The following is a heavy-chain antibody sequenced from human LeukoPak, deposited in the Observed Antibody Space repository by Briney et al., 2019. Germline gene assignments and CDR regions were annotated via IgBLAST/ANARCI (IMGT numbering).Heavy chain of an antibody. CDR1: GFTFSNYA. D-gene: IGHD3-10*01. CDR3: ARRRVTMVRGPDITSYYFDY. J-gene: IGHJ4*02. CDR2: ITRSGQTT. V-gene: IGHV3-23*01. Sequence: GGTLRLSCAASGFTFSNYAMSWVRQAPGKGLEWVSGITRSGQTTYYADSVKGRFTISRDNAKNSLYLQMNSLRAEDTALYYCARRRVTMVRGPDITSYYFDYWGQGTLVTVSS.